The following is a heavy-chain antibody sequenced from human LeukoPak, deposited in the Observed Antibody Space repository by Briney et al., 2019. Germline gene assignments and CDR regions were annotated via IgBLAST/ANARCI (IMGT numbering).Heavy chain of an antibody. Sequence: ASVKVSCKASGYIFTAYYLHWVRQAPGQGLEWMGWVNPDSGDTKFAQKFQGRVSMTRDTSISTAYMELSGLRSDDTAYYFCARVQYYNILTGSFQYWGQGTLVTVSS. J-gene: IGHJ4*02. CDR2: VNPDSGDT. CDR3: ARVQYYNILTGSFQY. D-gene: IGHD3-9*01. CDR1: GYIFTAYY. V-gene: IGHV1-2*02.